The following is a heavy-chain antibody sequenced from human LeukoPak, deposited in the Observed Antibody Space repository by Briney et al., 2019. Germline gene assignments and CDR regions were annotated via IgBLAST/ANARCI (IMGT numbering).Heavy chain of an antibody. CDR1: GGTFSSYA. D-gene: IGHD6-13*01. Sequence: GSSVKVSCKASGGTFSSYAISWVRQAPGQGLEWMGRIIPILDIANYAQKFQGRVTITADKSTSTAYMELSSLRSEDTAVYYCARDPAATAGAAAAGSYYFDYWGQGTLVTVSS. V-gene: IGHV1-69*04. CDR3: ARDPAATAGAAAAGSYYFDY. CDR2: IIPILDIA. J-gene: IGHJ4*02.